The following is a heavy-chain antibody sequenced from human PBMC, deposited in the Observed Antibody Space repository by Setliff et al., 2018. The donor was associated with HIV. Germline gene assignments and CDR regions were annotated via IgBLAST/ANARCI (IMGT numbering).Heavy chain of an antibody. CDR2: ISWDGGST. D-gene: IGHD2-15*01. Sequence: GGSLRLSCAASGFTFDDYAMHWVRQAPGKGLEWVSLISWDGGSTYYADSVKGRFTSSRDNSKNSLYLQMNSLRAEDTAVYYCARDGLEGDMAGRQRTYAFGYWGQGTLVTVSS. CDR1: GFTFDDYA. CDR3: ARDGLEGDMAGRQRTYAFGY. J-gene: IGHJ4*02. V-gene: IGHV3-43D*03.